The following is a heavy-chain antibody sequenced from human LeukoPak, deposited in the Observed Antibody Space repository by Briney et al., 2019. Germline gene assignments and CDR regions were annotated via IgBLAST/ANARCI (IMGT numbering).Heavy chain of an antibody. CDR2: ISWNSGSI. CDR1: GFTVSSNY. D-gene: IGHD3-9*01. V-gene: IGHV3-9*01. J-gene: IGHJ3*02. CDR3: ARTRYYDILTGPDAFDI. Sequence: PGGSLRLSCAASGFTVSSNYMSWVRQAPGKGLEWVSGISWNSGSIGYADSVKGRFTISRDNAKNSLYLQMNSLRAEDTALYYCARTRYYDILTGPDAFDIWGQGTMVTVSS.